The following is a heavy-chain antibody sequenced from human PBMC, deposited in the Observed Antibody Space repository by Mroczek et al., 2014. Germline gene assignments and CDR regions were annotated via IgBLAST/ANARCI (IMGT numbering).Heavy chain of an antibody. V-gene: IGHV4-31*03. CDR2: IYYSGST. CDR3: ARAPDNWNYALDY. J-gene: IGHJ4*03. Sequence: QVQLQQWGPGLVKPSQTLSLTCTVSGGSISSGGYYWSWIRQHPGKGLEWIGYIYYSGSTYYNPSLKSRVTISVDTSKNQFSLKLSSVTAADTAVYYCARAPDNWNYALDYVGPGTLVTVSS. CDR1: GGSISSGGYY. D-gene: IGHD1-7*01.